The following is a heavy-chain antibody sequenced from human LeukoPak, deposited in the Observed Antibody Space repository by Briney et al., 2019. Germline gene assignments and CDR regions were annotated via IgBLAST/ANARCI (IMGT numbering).Heavy chain of an antibody. CDR3: ARDATTVPLYNWFDP. J-gene: IGHJ5*02. CDR2: IPYDGSNK. Sequence: GGSLRLSCAASGFTFSSYAMHWVRQAPGKGLEWVAVIPYDGSNKYYADSVKGRFTISRDNSKNTLYLQMNSLRAEDTAVYYCARDATTVPLYNWFDPWGQGTLVTVSS. D-gene: IGHD4-17*01. CDR1: GFTFSSYA. V-gene: IGHV3-30-3*01.